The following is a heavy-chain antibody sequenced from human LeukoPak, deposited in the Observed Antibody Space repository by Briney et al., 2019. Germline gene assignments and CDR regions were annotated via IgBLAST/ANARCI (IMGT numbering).Heavy chain of an antibody. V-gene: IGHV5-51*01. Sequence: GESLKISCKGSGYTFASYWIGWVRQMPGKGLEWMGIIDPHGSDTRYSPSFQGQVTISADKSINTAYLQWSSLKASDTAMYFCARVASSSWFDFDYWGQGTLVTVSS. CDR1: GYTFASYW. CDR3: ARVASSSWFDFDY. D-gene: IGHD6-13*01. J-gene: IGHJ4*02. CDR2: IDPHGSDT.